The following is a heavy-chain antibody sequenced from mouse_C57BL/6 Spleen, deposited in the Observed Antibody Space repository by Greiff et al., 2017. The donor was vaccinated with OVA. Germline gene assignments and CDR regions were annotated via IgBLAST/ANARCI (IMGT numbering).Heavy chain of an antibody. CDR2: INPSTGGT. CDR1: GYSFTGYY. J-gene: IGHJ1*03. CDR3: ARSPYSNYEDWYFDV. V-gene: IGHV1-42*01. D-gene: IGHD2-5*01. Sequence: VQLQQSGPELVKPGASVKISCKASGYSFTGYYMNWVKQSPEKSLEWIGEINPSTGGTTYNQKFKAKATLTVDKSSSTAYMQLKSLTSEDSAVYDCARSPYSNYEDWYFDVWGTGTTVTVSS.